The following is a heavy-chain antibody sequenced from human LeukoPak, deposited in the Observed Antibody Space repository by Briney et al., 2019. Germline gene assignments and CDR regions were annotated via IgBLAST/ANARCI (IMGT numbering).Heavy chain of an antibody. D-gene: IGHD5-12*01. CDR3: ARGAFYGGYGYFHY. V-gene: IGHV3-66*01. J-gene: IGHJ4*02. Sequence: GGSLRLSCAASGFTFSSNYMNWVRQAPGKGLECVSDIYSDGSTYYSDSLKGRFTISRDNSKNPLYLQMNSLRAEDMAVYYCARGAFYGGYGYFHYWGQGTLVTVSS. CDR1: GFTFSSNY. CDR2: IYSDGST.